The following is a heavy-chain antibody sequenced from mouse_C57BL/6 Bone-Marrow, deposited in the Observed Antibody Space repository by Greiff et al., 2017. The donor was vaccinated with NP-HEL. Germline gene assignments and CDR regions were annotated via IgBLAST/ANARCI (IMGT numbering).Heavy chain of an antibody. D-gene: IGHD2-4*01. V-gene: IGHV5-6*02. CDR1: GFTFSSYG. J-gene: IGHJ4*01. CDR2: ISSGGSYT. CDR3: ARLYYDYPYAMDY. Sequence: EVKLVESGGDLVKPGGSLKLSCAASGFTFSSYGMSWVRQTPDKRLEWVATISSGGSYTNYPDSVKGRFTISGDNAKNTLYLQVSSLKSEDTAMYYCARLYYDYPYAMDYWGQGTSVTVSS.